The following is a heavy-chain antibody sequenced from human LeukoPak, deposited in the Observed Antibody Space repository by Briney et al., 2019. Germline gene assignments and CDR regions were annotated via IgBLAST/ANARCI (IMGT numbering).Heavy chain of an antibody. CDR2: ISSSGDAI. J-gene: IGHJ4*02. D-gene: IGHD3-10*01. CDR1: GFTFSNYE. V-gene: IGHV3-48*03. CDR3: ARDFYYGSGRFDY. Sequence: QSGGSLRLSCAASGFTFSNYEMNWVRQAPGKGLEWVSYISSSGDAIYYADSVRGRFTISRDNAKNSLYLQMDSLRAEDTAIYYCARDFYYGSGRFDYWGQRTLVSVSS.